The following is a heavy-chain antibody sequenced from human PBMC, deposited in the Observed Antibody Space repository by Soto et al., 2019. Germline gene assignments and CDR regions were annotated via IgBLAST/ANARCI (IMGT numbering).Heavy chain of an antibody. CDR3: ARDRRWLSRGPNNWFDP. Sequence: WTWIRQPPGKGLEWLGYIYYDGTTYYNPSLKSRLTMSIDTSKNQFSLKLNSLTAADTAVYYCARDRRWLSRGPNNWFDPWGQGTLVIVSS. CDR2: IYYDGTT. V-gene: IGHV4-30-4*08. D-gene: IGHD2-21*01. J-gene: IGHJ5*02.